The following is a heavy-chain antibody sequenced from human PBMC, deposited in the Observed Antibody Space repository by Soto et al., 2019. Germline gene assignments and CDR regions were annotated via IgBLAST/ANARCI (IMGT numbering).Heavy chain of an antibody. Sequence: QVQLVQSGAEEKKPGASVKVSCKASGYTFTSYAMHWVRQAPGQSLEWMGWINAGNGNTKYSQKSQGRVTITRDTSASTAYMELSSLRSEDTAVYYCARGITLPTPLDYWGQGTLVTVSS. CDR1: GYTFTSYA. J-gene: IGHJ4*02. CDR2: INAGNGNT. V-gene: IGHV1-3*05. D-gene: IGHD1-20*01. CDR3: ARGITLPTPLDY.